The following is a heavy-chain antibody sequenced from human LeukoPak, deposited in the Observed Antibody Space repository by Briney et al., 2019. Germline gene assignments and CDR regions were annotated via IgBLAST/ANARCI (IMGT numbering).Heavy chain of an antibody. Sequence: ASVKVSCKASGYTFTSYDINWARQATGQGLEWMGWMNPNSGNTGYAQKFQGRVTITRNTSISTAYMELSSLRSEDTAVYYCARGRSTAIFPYYYYYMDVWGKGTTVTVSS. CDR1: GYTFTSYD. V-gene: IGHV1-8*03. CDR3: ARGRSTAIFPYYYYYMDV. J-gene: IGHJ6*03. CDR2: MNPNSGNT. D-gene: IGHD5-18*01.